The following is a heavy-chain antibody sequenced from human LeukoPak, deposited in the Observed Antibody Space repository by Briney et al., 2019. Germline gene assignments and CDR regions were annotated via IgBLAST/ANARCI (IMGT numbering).Heavy chain of an antibody. D-gene: IGHD6-19*01. Sequence: SETLSLTCTVSGYSISSGYYWGWIRQPPGKGLEWIGSIYHSGSTYYNPPLKSRVTISVDTSKNQFSLKLSSVTAADTAVYYCARLDSSGWYRNYYYYMDVWGKGTTVTISS. V-gene: IGHV4-38-2*02. CDR1: GYSISSGYY. J-gene: IGHJ6*03. CDR2: IYHSGST. CDR3: ARLDSSGWYRNYYYYMDV.